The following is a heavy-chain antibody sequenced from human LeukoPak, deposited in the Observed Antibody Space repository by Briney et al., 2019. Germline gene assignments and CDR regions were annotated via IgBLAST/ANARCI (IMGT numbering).Heavy chain of an antibody. Sequence: GASVKVSCKASGGTFSSYAISWVRQAPGQGLEWMGRIIPILGIANYAQKFQGRVTITADKSTSTAYMELSSLRSEDTAVYYCARVDGEMATHYYFDYWGQGTLVTVSS. V-gene: IGHV1-69*04. CDR3: ARVDGEMATHYYFDY. CDR2: IIPILGIA. D-gene: IGHD5-24*01. J-gene: IGHJ4*02. CDR1: GGTFSSYA.